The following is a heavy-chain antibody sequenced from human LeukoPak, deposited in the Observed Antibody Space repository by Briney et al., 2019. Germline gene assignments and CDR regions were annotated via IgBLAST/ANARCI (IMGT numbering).Heavy chain of an antibody. Sequence: PGGSLRLSCAASGFTFSGGAMHWVRQASGQGLEWVGRIRSKANSYATAYAASVKGRFTISRDDSKNTAYLQMNSLKTEDTAVYYCISSGGTGVDYWGQGTLVTVSS. CDR1: GFTFSGGA. V-gene: IGHV3-73*01. J-gene: IGHJ4*02. CDR3: ISSGGTGVDY. D-gene: IGHD2-15*01. CDR2: IRSKANSYAT.